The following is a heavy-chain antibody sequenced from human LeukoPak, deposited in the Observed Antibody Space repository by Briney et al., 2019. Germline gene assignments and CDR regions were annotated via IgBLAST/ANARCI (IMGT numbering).Heavy chain of an antibody. CDR3: ARGNGDSYGFNWFDP. CDR1: GYTFTAYY. Sequence: ASVKVSCKASGYTFTAYYMHWVRQPPGQGLAWMGWINPNSGGTNYAQKFQGRVTMTRDTSISTAYMELSSLRSDDTAVYYCARGNGDSYGFNWFDPWGQGTLVTVSS. D-gene: IGHD5-18*01. J-gene: IGHJ5*02. V-gene: IGHV1-2*02. CDR2: INPNSGGT.